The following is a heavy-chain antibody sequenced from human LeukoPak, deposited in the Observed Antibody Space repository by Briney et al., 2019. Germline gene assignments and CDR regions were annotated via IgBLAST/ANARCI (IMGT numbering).Heavy chain of an antibody. CDR1: GFTVSSNY. D-gene: IGHD6-19*01. J-gene: IGHJ4*02. V-gene: IGHV3-66*01. Sequence: GGSLRLSCAASGFTVSSNYMSWVRQAPGKGLEWVSVIYSGGSTYYADSVKGRFTISRDNSKNTLYLQMNSLRAEDTAVYYCARGIAVAANFDYWGQGTLVTVSS. CDR3: ARGIAVAANFDY. CDR2: IYSGGST.